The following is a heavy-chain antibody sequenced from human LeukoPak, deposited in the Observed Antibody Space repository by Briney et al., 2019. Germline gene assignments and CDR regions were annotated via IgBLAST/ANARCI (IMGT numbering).Heavy chain of an antibody. J-gene: IGHJ4*02. V-gene: IGHV4-34*01. Sequence: PSETLSLACAVYGGSFSGYYWSWIRQPPGKGLEWIGEINHSGSTNYNPSLKSRVTISVDTSKNQFSLKLSSVTAADTAVYYCARVTRGGIDYWGQGTLVTVSS. CDR2: INHSGST. CDR1: GGSFSGYY. CDR3: ARVTRGGIDY. D-gene: IGHD3-10*01.